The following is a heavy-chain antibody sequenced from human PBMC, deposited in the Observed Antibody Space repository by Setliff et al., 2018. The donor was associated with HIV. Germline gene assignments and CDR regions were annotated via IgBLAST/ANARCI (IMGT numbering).Heavy chain of an antibody. CDR3: AREIRNYDFWSGSWEDHYFDY. D-gene: IGHD3-3*01. V-gene: IGHV1-3*01. Sequence: ASVKVSCKAAGYTFSSHVMHWVRQAPGQRLEWMGWINPDSGDRKYSQKLQGRVTINRDTSASTAYMELSSLRSEDTAVYYCAREIRNYDFWSGSWEDHYFDYWGQGTLVTVSS. J-gene: IGHJ4*02. CDR1: GYTFSSHV. CDR2: INPDSGDR.